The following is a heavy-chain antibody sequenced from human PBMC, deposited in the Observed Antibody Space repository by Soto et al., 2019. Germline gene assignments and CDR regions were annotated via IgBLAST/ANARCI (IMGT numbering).Heavy chain of an antibody. J-gene: IGHJ6*02. CDR1: GLTFSNYA. CDR2: IVHLYGTT. V-gene: IGHV1-69*01. D-gene: IGHD3-16*01. CDR3: AFRIGVMMDGMDV. Sequence: QAQLVQSGAEVKKPGSSVKVSCKASGLTFSNYAVSWVRQAPGQGPEWMGGIVHLYGTTNYAQRFQGRLTITADASTSTLYRELSSVTFDDTAVYYCAFRIGVMMDGMDVWGLGTDVTVSS.